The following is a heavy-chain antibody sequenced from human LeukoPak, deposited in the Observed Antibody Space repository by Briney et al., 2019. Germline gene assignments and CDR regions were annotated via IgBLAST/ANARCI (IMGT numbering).Heavy chain of an antibody. Sequence: GGSLRLSCAASGFTFTSYWMSWVRQAPGKGLEWVANIKQDGSEKYYVDSVSGRFTVSRDNAKNSLYLQMNSLRAEDTAVYYCGITVRGRYYDSSGYPDHWGEGTLVTVSS. V-gene: IGHV3-7*01. CDR3: GITVRGRYYDSSGYPDH. CDR1: GFTFTSYW. D-gene: IGHD3-22*01. J-gene: IGHJ5*02. CDR2: IKQDGSEK.